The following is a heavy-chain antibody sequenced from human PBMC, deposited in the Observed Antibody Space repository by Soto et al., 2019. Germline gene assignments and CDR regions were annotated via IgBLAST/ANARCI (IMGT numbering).Heavy chain of an antibody. Sequence: PGGSLRLSCAASGFTFSSYGMHWVRQAPGKGLEWVAVIWYDGSNKYYADSVKGRFTISRDNSKNTLYLQMSSLRAEDTAVYYCARDPYKENYYYYGMDVWGQGTTVTVSS. CDR3: ARDPYKENYYYYGMDV. D-gene: IGHD1-20*01. V-gene: IGHV3-33*01. CDR2: IWYDGSNK. CDR1: GFTFSSYG. J-gene: IGHJ6*02.